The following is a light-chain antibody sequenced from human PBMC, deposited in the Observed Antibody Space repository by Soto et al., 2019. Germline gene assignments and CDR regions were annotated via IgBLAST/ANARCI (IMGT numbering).Light chain of an antibody. CDR3: SSYTSSSTYA. CDR2: EVS. V-gene: IGLV2-18*02. J-gene: IGLJ1*01. Sequence: QSVLTQPPSVSGSPGQSVTISCTGTSSDVGSYNRVSWYQQSPGTAPKLMIYEVSNRPSGVPDRFSGSKSGNTASLTISGLQAEDEADYYCSSYTSSSTYAFGTGTKVTVL. CDR1: SSDVGSYNR.